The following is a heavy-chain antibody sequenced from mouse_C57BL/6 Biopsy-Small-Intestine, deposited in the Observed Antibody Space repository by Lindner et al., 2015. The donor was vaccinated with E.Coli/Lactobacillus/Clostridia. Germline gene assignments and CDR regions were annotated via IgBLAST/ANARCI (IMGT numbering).Heavy chain of an antibody. CDR2: IKSKSNNYAT. CDR1: GFTFKTYA. V-gene: IGHV10-3*01. Sequence: VQLQESGGGLVQPKGSLKLSCAASGFTFKTYAVHWVRQAPGKGLEWVARIKSKSNNYATYYADSVKDRFTISRDDSQTMLYLQMNNLKTEDTAMYYCVREGFGHYEWFASWGQGTLVTVSA. D-gene: IGHD1-1*01. J-gene: IGHJ3*01. CDR3: VREGFGHYEWFAS.